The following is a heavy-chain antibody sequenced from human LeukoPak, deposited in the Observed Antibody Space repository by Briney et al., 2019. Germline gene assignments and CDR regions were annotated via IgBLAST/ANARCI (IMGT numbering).Heavy chain of an antibody. J-gene: IGHJ6*02. CDR3: ARERALTGHYYYYGMDV. D-gene: IGHD1-14*01. V-gene: IGHV4-59*01. CDR1: GGSISNYY. CDR2: IYYSGST. Sequence: PSETLSLTCTVSGGSISNYYWSWIRQPPGKGLEWIGYIYYSGSTNYNPSLKSRVTISVDTSKNQFSLKLSSVTAADTAVYYCARERALTGHYYYYGMDVWGQGTTVTVSS.